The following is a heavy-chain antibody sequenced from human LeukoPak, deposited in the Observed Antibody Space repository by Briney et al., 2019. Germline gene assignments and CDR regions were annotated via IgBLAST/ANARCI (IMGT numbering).Heavy chain of an antibody. CDR2: ISSSSSYI. J-gene: IGHJ6*03. CDR1: GFTFSSYS. V-gene: IGHV3-21*04. D-gene: IGHD3-9*01. CDR3: AREGGYYDILTGYYRYYYYYMDV. Sequence: KPGGSLRLSCAASGFTFSSYSMNWVRQAPGKGLEWVSSISSSSSYIYYADSVKGRFTISRDNAKNSLYLQMNSLRAEDTALYYCAREGGYYDILTGYYRYYYYYMDVWGKGTTVTVSS.